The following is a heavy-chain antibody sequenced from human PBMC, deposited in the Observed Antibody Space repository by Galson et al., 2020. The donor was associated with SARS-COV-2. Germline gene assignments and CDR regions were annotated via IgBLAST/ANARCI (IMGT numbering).Heavy chain of an antibody. CDR1: GYSFTGYY. J-gene: IGHJ4*02. CDR2: INPNSGST. Sequence: ASVKVSCKASGYSFTGYYMHWVRQAPGQGLEWMGWINPNSGSTSYAQNFQDRVTMTRDTSINTAYMELSRLRSDDMAVYYCAKGTLYYYNSGSYRFDSWSQGTLVTVSS. D-gene: IGHD3-10*01. V-gene: IGHV1-2*02. CDR3: AKGTLYYYNSGSYRFDS.